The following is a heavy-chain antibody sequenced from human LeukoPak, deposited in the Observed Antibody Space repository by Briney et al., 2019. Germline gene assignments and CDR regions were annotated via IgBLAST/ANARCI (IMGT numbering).Heavy chain of an antibody. CDR2: IYPGDSDT. CDR3: AGHWESGYDLEMDAFDI. Sequence: GESLKISCKGSGYSFTSYWIGWVRQMPGKGLEWMGIIYPGDSDTRYSPSFQGQVTISADKSISTAYLQWSSLKASDTAMYYCAGHWESGYDLEMDAFDIWGQGTMVTVSS. J-gene: IGHJ3*02. D-gene: IGHD5-12*01. CDR1: GYSFTSYW. V-gene: IGHV5-51*01.